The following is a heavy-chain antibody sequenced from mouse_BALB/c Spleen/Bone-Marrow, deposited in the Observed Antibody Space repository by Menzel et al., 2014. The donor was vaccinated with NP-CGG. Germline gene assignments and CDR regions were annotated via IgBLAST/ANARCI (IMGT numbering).Heavy chain of an antibody. V-gene: IGHV14-3*02. Sequence: VQLQQSGAELVKPGASVKLSCTASGFNIKDTYIHWVKQRPERGLEWIGRIDPANGNTKYDPKFQGKATITADTSSNTAYLRLSSLTSEDTAVYYCAEITTAAYYVMDYWGQGTSVTVSS. J-gene: IGHJ4*01. CDR3: AEITTAAYYVMDY. CDR1: GFNIKDTY. D-gene: IGHD1-2*01. CDR2: IDPANGNT.